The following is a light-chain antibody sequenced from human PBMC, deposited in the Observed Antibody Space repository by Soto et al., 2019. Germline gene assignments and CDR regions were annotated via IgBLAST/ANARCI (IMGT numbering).Light chain of an antibody. J-gene: IGLJ1*01. CDR3: LVWDSSSASYV. CDR1: DIESKS. Sequence: SYELTQPPSISVAPGQTARGSCGGNDIESKSVHWYQQKPGQAPVLVVYDDSDRPSEIPERFSGSNSGNTATLTVNRVEAGDQADYYCLVWDSSSASYVFGPGTKLTVL. V-gene: IGLV3-21*02. CDR2: DDS.